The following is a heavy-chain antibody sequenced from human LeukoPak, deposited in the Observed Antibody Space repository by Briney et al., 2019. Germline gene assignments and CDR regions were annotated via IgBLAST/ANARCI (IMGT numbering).Heavy chain of an antibody. J-gene: IGHJ3*02. D-gene: IGHD4-11*01. CDR1: GGSFSGYD. Sequence: SETLSLTCAVYGGSFSGYDWSWIRQPPGKGLEWIGEINHSGSTNYNPSLKSRVTISVDTSKNQFSLQLSSVTAADTAVYYCASALATVIDAFDIWGQGTMVTVSS. CDR2: INHSGST. CDR3: ASALATVIDAFDI. V-gene: IGHV4-34*01.